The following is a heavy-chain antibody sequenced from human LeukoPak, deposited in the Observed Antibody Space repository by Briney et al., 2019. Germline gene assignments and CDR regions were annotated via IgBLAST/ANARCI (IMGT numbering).Heavy chain of an antibody. CDR2: IKQDGSEK. Sequence: GGSLRLSCEASGFTFSSHWMSWVRQAPGKGLEWVAIIKQDGSEKDYVDSVTGRITISRDNAKNSLYLQMNSLRDEDTAVYYCARDTSAWRYGMDVWGQGTTVTVSS. V-gene: IGHV3-7*01. CDR3: ARDTSAWRYGMDV. CDR1: GFTFSSHW. D-gene: IGHD6-19*01. J-gene: IGHJ6*02.